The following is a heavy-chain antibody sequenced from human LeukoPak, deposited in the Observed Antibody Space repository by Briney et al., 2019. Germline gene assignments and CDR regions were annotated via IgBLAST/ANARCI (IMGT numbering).Heavy chain of an antibody. D-gene: IGHD3/OR15-3a*01. V-gene: IGHV4-59*01. CDR1: GGSISTYY. CDR3: ARSHSVWTSFDY. CDR2: IYYSGST. J-gene: IGHJ4*02. Sequence: PSETLSLTCTVSGGSISTYYWSWIRQPPGKGLEWIGYIYYSGSTNYNPSLKSRVTISVDTSKNQFSLKLSSVTAADTAVYYCARSHSVWTSFDYWGQGTLVTVSS.